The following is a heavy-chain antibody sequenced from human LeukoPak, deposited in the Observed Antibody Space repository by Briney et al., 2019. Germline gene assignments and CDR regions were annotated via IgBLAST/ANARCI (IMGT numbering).Heavy chain of an antibody. CDR3: ARAPRGYRDAFDI. Sequence: IWYIYYSASTNYTPSLKSRVTISVDTSKTQFSLKLSSVTAADTAVYYCARAPRGYRDAFDIWGQGTMVTVSS. D-gene: IGHD5-18*01. CDR2: IYYSAST. V-gene: IGHV4-59*01. J-gene: IGHJ3*02.